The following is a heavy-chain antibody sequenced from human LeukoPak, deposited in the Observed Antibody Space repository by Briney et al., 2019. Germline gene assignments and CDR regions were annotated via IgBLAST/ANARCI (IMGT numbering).Heavy chain of an antibody. Sequence: GGSLRLSCAASGFTFSTYGMHWVRQSPGKGLEWVAVISYDGSYKEYADSVKGRFTISRDNSKNTLYLQMNSLRAEDTAVYHCAKEYYYDSSGSLISPHIWGQGTMVTVSS. D-gene: IGHD3-22*01. CDR2: ISYDGSYK. V-gene: IGHV3-30*18. CDR1: GFTFSTYG. J-gene: IGHJ3*02. CDR3: AKEYYYDSSGSLISPHI.